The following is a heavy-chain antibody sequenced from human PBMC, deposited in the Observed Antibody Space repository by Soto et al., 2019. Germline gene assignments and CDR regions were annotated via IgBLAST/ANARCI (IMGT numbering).Heavy chain of an antibody. CDR3: AKETSAYEIDY. CDR1: GFIFSGYA. D-gene: IGHD5-12*01. CDR2: ISYDGNTK. V-gene: IGHV3-30-3*01. J-gene: IGHJ4*02. Sequence: QVQLVESGGGVVQPGRSLRLSCAASGFIFSGYAMHWVRQAPGKGLEWVAVISYDGNTKYYADSVKRRFTVSRDNSKNTLYVQMNNLSAEDTAMYYCAKETSAYEIDYWGQGTLVNVSS.